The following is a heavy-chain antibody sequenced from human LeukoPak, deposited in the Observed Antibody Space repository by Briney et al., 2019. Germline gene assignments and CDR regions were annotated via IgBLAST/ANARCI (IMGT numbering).Heavy chain of an antibody. J-gene: IGHJ5*02. D-gene: IGHD3/OR15-3a*01. CDR2: VWYDGTIK. CDR1: GLTFSSYG. CDR3: ARGGRGASNWTPYNWFDP. Sequence: GGSLRLSCAASGLTFSSYGMHWVRQAPGKGLEWVALVWYDGTIKYYADSVKGRFTISRDNSKNTLFLQMSSLRAEDTALYYCARGGRGASNWTPYNWFDPWGQGTLVTVSS. V-gene: IGHV3-33*08.